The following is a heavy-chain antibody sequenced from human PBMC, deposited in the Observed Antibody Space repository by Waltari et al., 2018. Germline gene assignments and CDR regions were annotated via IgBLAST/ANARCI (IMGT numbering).Heavy chain of an antibody. CDR1: SVSISSGAYF. CDR2: IYYSGNT. J-gene: IGHJ5*02. V-gene: IGHV4-39*01. D-gene: IGHD6-6*01. Sequence: QLHLQESGPELVKPSETLYLTCTVSSVSISSGAYFWGWIRHPAGKGPEWIGNIYYSGNTYYNPSLESRVAISLDTSRNQFFLSLTSVTAADAAVYYCARAECSTSSCFFVSGFDPWGQGIHVTVSS. CDR3: ARAECSTSSCFFVSGFDP.